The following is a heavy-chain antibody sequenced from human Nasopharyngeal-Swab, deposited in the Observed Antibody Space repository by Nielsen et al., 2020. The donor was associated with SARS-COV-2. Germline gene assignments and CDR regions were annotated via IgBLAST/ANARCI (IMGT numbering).Heavy chain of an antibody. CDR2: INTNTGNP. Sequence: AAVKVSCKASGDTFTSYAMNWVRQAPGQGLEWRGWINTNTGNPAYAQGFTGRFVFSLDTSVSTTYLQISSLKAEDTAVYYCARDGGSGSDYWGQGTLVTVSS. CDR1: GDTFTSYA. J-gene: IGHJ4*02. V-gene: IGHV7-4-1*02. D-gene: IGHD6-19*01. CDR3: ARDGGSGSDY.